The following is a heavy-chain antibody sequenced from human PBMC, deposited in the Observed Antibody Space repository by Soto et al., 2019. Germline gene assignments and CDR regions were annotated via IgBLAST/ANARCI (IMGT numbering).Heavy chain of an antibody. V-gene: IGHV4-59*01. CDR1: GGSISSYY. Sequence: SETLSLTCTVSGGSISSYYWSWIRQPPGKGLEWIGYIYYSGSTNYNPSLKSRVTISVDTSKNQFSLKLSSVTAADTAVYYCARAPRYYDYVWGSYRPVAWFDPWGQGTLVTVS. CDR2: IYYSGST. CDR3: ARAPRYYDYVWGSYRPVAWFDP. J-gene: IGHJ5*02. D-gene: IGHD3-16*02.